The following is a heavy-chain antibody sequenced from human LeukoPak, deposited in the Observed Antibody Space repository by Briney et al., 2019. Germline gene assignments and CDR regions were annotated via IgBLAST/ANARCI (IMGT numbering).Heavy chain of an antibody. CDR1: GVSFSGYY. CDR3: ARGYSSSWYYYYGMDV. D-gene: IGHD6-13*01. J-gene: IGHJ6*04. Sequence: SETLSLTCAVYGVSFSGYYWSWIRQPPGKGLEWIGEINHSGSTNYNPSLKSRVTISVDTSKNQFSLKLSSVTAADTAVYYCARGYSSSWYYYYGMDVWGKGTTVTVSS. V-gene: IGHV4-34*01. CDR2: INHSGST.